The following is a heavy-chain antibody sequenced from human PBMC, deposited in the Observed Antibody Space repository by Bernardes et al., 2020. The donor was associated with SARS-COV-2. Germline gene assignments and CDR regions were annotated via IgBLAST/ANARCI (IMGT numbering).Heavy chain of an antibody. CDR2: ISWNSGRM. D-gene: IGHD2-2*01. V-gene: IGHV3-9*01. CDR1: GFIFDDYA. Sequence: GGSLRLSCAVSGFIFDDYAMHWVRQAPGKGLEWVSGISWNSGRMGYADSVKGRFTISRDNAKNSLYLQMNSLRAEDTALYYCAKGANYALEYYFDYWGQGILVTVSS. CDR3: AKGANYALEYYFDY. J-gene: IGHJ4*02.